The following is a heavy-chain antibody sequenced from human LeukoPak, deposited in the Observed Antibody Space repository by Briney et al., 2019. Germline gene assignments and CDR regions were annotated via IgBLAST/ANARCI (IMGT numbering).Heavy chain of an antibody. J-gene: IGHJ3*02. CDR3: ARGNDFWSGYLRSAFDI. V-gene: IGHV1-69*05. CDR2: IIPIFGTA. D-gene: IGHD3-3*01. CDR1: GGTFSSYG. Sequence: SVKVSCKASGGTFSSYGISWVRQAPGQGLEWMGRIIPIFGTANYAQKFQGRVTITTDESTSTAYMELSSLRSEDTAVYYCARGNDFWSGYLRSAFDIWGQGTMVTVSS.